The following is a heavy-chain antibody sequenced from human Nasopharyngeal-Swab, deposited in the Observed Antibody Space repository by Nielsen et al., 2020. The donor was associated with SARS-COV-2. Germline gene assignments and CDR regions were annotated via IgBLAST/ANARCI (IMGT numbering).Heavy chain of an antibody. Sequence: ASVKVSCKASGYTFTSYGINWVRQAPGQGLKWMGWISTNNGATNYAQKLQGRVTMTTDTSTSTAYMDLRSLRSDDTAVYYCARDSMTSGYAADFWGQGTLVTVSS. D-gene: IGHD3-9*01. V-gene: IGHV1-18*01. CDR2: ISTNNGAT. J-gene: IGHJ4*02. CDR3: ARDSMTSGYAADF. CDR1: GYTFTSYG.